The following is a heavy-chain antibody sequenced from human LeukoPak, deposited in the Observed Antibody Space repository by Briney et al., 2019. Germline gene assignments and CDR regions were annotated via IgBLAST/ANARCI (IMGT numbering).Heavy chain of an antibody. Sequence: GASVRVSCKASGYTFTSSDINWVRQAAGQGLEWMGWINPNSGRTGYAQKFQGRVTMTAYTSISTAYMELRNLRFDDTAVYYCARGRSGLAAAGTYDYWGQGTLITVSS. V-gene: IGHV1-8*01. J-gene: IGHJ4*02. D-gene: IGHD6-13*01. CDR2: INPNSGRT. CDR1: GYTFTSSD. CDR3: ARGRSGLAAAGTYDY.